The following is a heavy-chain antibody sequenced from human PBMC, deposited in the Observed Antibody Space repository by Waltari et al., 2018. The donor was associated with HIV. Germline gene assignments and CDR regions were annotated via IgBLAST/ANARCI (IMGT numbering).Heavy chain of an antibody. J-gene: IGHJ3*02. D-gene: IGHD4-4*01. CDR2: IYPSGSGT. V-gene: IGHV5-51*03. Sequence: EVQLVQSGAEVKKPGESLKISCKDSGYDFTIYWIGWVSQMPGKGLECMGLIYPSGSGTKYSPSFQGQVTLSADKAINTAYHHWSSLKAPDTAIYYCARRGNNYVDACDIWGQGTMVNVS. CDR3: ARRGNNYVDACDI. CDR1: GYDFTIYW.